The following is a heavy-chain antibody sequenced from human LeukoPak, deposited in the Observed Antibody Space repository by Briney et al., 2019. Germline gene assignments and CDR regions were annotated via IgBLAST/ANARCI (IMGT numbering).Heavy chain of an antibody. J-gene: IGHJ5*02. D-gene: IGHD6-13*01. CDR3: ARDRYSSSWYSNWFDP. CDR1: GDSVSSNSAA. V-gene: IGHV6-1*01. CDR2: TYYRSKWYN. Sequence: SQTLSLTCAISGDSVSSNSAAWNWIRQSPSRGLEWLGRTYYRSKWYNDYAVSVKSRITINPDTSENQFSLQLNSVTPEDTAVYYCARDRYSSSWYSNWFDPWGQGTLVTVSS.